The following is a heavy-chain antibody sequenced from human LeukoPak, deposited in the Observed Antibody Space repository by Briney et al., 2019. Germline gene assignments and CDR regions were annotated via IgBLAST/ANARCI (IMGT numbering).Heavy chain of an antibody. J-gene: IGHJ4*02. V-gene: IGHV4-34*01. Sequence: PSETLSLTSAVYGGSFSGYYWSWIRQPPGKGLEWIGEINHSGSTNYNPSLKSRVTISVDTSKNQFSLKLSSVTAADTAVYYCAARARIQPFDYWGQGTLVTVSS. D-gene: IGHD5-18*01. CDR1: GGSFSGYY. CDR3: AARARIQPFDY. CDR2: INHSGST.